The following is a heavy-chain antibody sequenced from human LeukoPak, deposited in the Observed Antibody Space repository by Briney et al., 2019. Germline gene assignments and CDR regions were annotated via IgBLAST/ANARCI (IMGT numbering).Heavy chain of an antibody. D-gene: IGHD3-22*01. J-gene: IGHJ6*03. CDR3: ARHRRITMLAVVTYSHYYSLDV. Sequence: SETLSLTCTVSGDSISSGSYYWSWIRQPAGKGLEWIGRIYSSGRINYNLSLKSRVTISVDTSKNQFSLKLSSVTAADTAVYYCARHRRITMLAVVTYSHYYSLDVWGKGTTVTISS. CDR1: GDSISSGSYY. CDR2: IYSSGRI. V-gene: IGHV4-61*02.